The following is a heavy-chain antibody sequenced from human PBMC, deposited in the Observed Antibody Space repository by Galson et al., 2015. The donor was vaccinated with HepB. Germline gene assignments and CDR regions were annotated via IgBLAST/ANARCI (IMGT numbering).Heavy chain of an antibody. D-gene: IGHD3-16*01. CDR2: IEIGGIK. V-gene: IGHV3-53*01. CDR3: AAGNGGIDS. CDR1: GFSIDSLF. Sequence: SLRLSCAVSGFSIDSLFMTWIRQAPGKGLEFVSIIEIGGIKQYADSVKGRFAISGDSSKNTVYLQMNSLTVEDTALYYCAAGNGGIDSWGQGTLVTVSS. J-gene: IGHJ4*02.